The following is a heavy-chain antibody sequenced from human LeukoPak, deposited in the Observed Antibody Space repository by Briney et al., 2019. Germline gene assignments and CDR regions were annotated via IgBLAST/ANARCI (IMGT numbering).Heavy chain of an antibody. CDR1: GASCSYDY. CDR3: AKGVWAPRFDS. J-gene: IGHJ5*01. Sequence: SETLSLTCAVYGASCSYDYWSWIRQAPGKGLEWIGEINHSGSITYNPSLKSRVTISAEKSKSQFSLRLTSVTAADTAVYYCAKGVWAPRFDSWGQGTLVTVSS. D-gene: IGHD7-27*01. V-gene: IGHV4-34*01. CDR2: INHSGSI.